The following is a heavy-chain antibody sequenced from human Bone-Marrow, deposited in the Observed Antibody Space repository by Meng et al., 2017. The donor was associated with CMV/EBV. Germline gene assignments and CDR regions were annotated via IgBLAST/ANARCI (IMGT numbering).Heavy chain of an antibody. J-gene: IGHJ3*02. CDR3: ARHAGSSSSEAFDI. Sequence: SETLSLTCTVSGGSISSSSYYWGWIRQPPGKGLEWIGSIYYSGSTYYNPSLKSRVTISVDTSKNQFSLKLSSVTATDTAVYYCARHAGSSSSEAFDIWGQGTMVTVSS. D-gene: IGHD6-6*01. V-gene: IGHV4-39*01. CDR1: GGSISSSSYY. CDR2: IYYSGST.